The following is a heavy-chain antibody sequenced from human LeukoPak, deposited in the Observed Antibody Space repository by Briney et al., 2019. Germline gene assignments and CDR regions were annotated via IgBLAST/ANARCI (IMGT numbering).Heavy chain of an antibody. J-gene: IGHJ4*02. Sequence: GGSLRLSCVASGFTFRSYAMHWVRQAPGKGLEWVAVISYDGSNKYYIDSVKGRFTISRDNSENMVFLQMNSLRTEDTAVYYCAREVEAKDYWGQGTLVTVSS. D-gene: IGHD5-24*01. CDR2: ISYDGSNK. CDR1: GFTFRSYA. CDR3: AREVEAKDY. V-gene: IGHV3-30*04.